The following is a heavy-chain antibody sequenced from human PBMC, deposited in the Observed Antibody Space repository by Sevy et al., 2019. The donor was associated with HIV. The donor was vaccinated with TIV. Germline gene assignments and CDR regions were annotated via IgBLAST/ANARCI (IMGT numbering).Heavy chain of an antibody. D-gene: IGHD3-22*01. CDR2: IISSGSSK. Sequence: EGSLRLSCTASGFTFSSYEMNWVRQAPGKGLEWVSNIISSGSSKYYADSVKGRFTISRDNAKNSLFLQMNSLRAEDTAVYYCARGPHHYYDSSAFFDYWGQGTLVTVSS. V-gene: IGHV3-48*03. J-gene: IGHJ4*02. CDR1: GFTFSSYE. CDR3: ARGPHHYYDSSAFFDY.